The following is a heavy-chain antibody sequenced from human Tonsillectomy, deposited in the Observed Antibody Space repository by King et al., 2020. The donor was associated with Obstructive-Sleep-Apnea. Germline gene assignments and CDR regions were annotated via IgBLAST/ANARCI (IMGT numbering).Heavy chain of an antibody. CDR2: IWYDGTQK. Sequence: VQLVESGGGVVQPGRSLRLSGAASGFTFSAYGMHWVRQAPGKGLEWVAVIWYDGTQKYYADSMKGRFTISRDNSKNTLYLQMNSLRPEDTAVYYCARDMQPATGDAVDVWGQGATVTVSS. J-gene: IGHJ6*02. CDR3: ARDMQPATGDAVDV. V-gene: IGHV3-33*01. D-gene: IGHD3-16*01. CDR1: GFTFSAYG.